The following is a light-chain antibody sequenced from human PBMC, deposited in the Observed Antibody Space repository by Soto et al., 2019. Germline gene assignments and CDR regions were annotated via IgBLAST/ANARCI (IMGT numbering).Light chain of an antibody. CDR3: AAWDDSLSGLYV. CDR1: TSSIGRNY. J-gene: IGLJ1*01. Sequence: QSVLTQPPSASGTPGQRVTISCSVGTSSIGRNYVYWYQQLPGTAPKLVIYRNNQRPSGVPDRFSGSKSGTSASLAIRGLRSEDEADYYCAAWDDSLSGLYVFGTGTKVTVL. V-gene: IGLV1-47*01. CDR2: RNN.